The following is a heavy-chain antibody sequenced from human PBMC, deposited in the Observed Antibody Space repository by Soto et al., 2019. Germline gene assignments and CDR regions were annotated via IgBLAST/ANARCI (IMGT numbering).Heavy chain of an antibody. CDR2: IYYSGST. CDR1: GGSISSYY. J-gene: IGHJ6*02. V-gene: IGHV4-59*01. CDR3: ARDYGQNYGVPNYGMDV. D-gene: IGHD4-17*01. Sequence: SETLSLTCTVSGGSISSYYWSWIRQPPGKGLEWIGYIYYSGSTNYNPSLKSRVTISVDTSKNQFSLKLSSVTAADTAVYYCARDYGQNYGVPNYGMDVWGQGTTVTVSS.